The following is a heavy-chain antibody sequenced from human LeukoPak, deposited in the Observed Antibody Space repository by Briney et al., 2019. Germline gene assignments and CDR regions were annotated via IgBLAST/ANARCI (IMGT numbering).Heavy chain of an antibody. J-gene: IGHJ5*02. D-gene: IGHD2-2*01. CDR2: TYYRSTWYN. Sequence: SQTLSLTCAISGDSVSSNSVTWNWIRQSPSRGLEWLGRTYYRSTWYNDYAVSVRGRITVNPDTSKNQFSLHLNSVTPEDTAIYYCARRLTQYDCFDPWGQGILVTVSS. V-gene: IGHV6-1*01. CDR1: GDSVSSNSVT. CDR3: ARRLTQYDCFDP.